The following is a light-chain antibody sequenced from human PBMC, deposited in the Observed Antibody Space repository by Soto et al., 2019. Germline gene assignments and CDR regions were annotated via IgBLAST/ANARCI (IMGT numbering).Light chain of an antibody. CDR1: SSDVGSYDR. J-gene: IGLJ1*01. CDR3: SSFTTSTTYV. CDR2: EVN. V-gene: IGLV2-18*02. Sequence: QSVLTQPPSGSGSPGQSVAVSCTGTSSDVGSYDRVSWYQQPPGTAPKLIIYEVNNRPSGVPDRFSGSKSGNTASLTISGLQAEDEADYYCSSFTTSTTYVFGTGTKVTVL.